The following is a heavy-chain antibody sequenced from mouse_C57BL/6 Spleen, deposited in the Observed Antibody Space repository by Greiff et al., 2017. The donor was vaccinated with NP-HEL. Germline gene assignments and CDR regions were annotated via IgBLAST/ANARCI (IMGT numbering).Heavy chain of an antibody. CDR2: IDPENGDT. J-gene: IGHJ3*01. CDR1: GFNIKDDY. D-gene: IGHD1-1*01. CDR3: TTLYGSSPDWFAY. V-gene: IGHV14-4*01. Sequence: EVKLVESGAELVRPGASVKLSCTASGFNIKDDYMHWVKQRPEQGLEWIGWIDPENGDTEYASKFQGKATITADTSSNTAYLQLSSLTSEDTAVYYCTTLYGSSPDWFAYWGQGTLVTVSA.